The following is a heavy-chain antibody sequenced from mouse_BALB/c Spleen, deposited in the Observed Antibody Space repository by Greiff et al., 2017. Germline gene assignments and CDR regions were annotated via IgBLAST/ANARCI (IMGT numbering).Heavy chain of an antibody. V-gene: IGHV3-2*02. Sequence: LMESGPGLVKPSQSLSLTCTVTGYSITSDYAWNWIRQFPGNKLEWMGYISYSGSTSYNPSLKSRISITRDTSKNQFFLQLNSVTTEDTATYYCARNYGSSPFAYWGQGTLVTVSA. D-gene: IGHD1-1*01. CDR2: ISYSGST. CDR1: GYSITSDYA. J-gene: IGHJ3*01. CDR3: ARNYGSSPFAY.